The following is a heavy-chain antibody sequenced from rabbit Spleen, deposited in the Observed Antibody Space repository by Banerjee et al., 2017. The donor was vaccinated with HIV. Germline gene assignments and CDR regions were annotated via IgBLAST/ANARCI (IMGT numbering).Heavy chain of an antibody. V-gene: IGHV1S45*01. D-gene: IGHD1-1*01. CDR1: GFDFSSNYW. CDR3: ARRRSGDVDEATL. J-gene: IGHJ4*01. CDR2: IWTGDSDT. Sequence: QEQLVESGGGLVQPEGSLTLTCTVSGFDFSSNYWILWVRQAPGKGLEWIGCIWTGDSDTYYASWAKGRFTISKTSSTTVTLQMTSLTAADTAAYFCARRRSGDVDEATLWGPGTLVTVS.